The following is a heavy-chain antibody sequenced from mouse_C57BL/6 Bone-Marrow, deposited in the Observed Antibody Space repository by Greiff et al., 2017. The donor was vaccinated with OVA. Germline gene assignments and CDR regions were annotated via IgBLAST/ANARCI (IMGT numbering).Heavy chain of an antibody. Sequence: VKLMESGAELARPGASVKLSCKASGYTFTSYGISWVKQRTGQGLEWIGEIYPRSGNTYYNEKFKGKATLTADKSSSTAYMELRSLTSEDSAVYFCANYYGSSHWGQGTTLTVSS. J-gene: IGHJ2*01. CDR2: IYPRSGNT. CDR1: GYTFTSYG. CDR3: ANYYGSSH. V-gene: IGHV1-81*01. D-gene: IGHD1-1*01.